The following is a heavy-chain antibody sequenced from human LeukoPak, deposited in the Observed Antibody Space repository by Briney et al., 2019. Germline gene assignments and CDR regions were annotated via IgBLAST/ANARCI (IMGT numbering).Heavy chain of an antibody. D-gene: IGHD6-13*01. Sequence: GESLKISCKGSGYGFTSYWIGWVRQMPGKGLEWMGIIYPGDSDTRYSPSFQGQVTISADKSISTAHLQWSSLKASDTAMYYRARPPTAGTLYYFDYWGQGTLVTVSS. J-gene: IGHJ4*02. CDR1: GYGFTSYW. CDR2: IYPGDSDT. V-gene: IGHV5-51*01. CDR3: ARPPTAGTLYYFDY.